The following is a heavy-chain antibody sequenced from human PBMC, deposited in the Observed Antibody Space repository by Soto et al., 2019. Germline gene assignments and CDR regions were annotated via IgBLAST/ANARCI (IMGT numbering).Heavy chain of an antibody. CDR2: INSDGSST. CDR1: GFTFSSYW. V-gene: IGHV3-74*01. J-gene: IGHJ6*02. CDR3: ARGVLESSHYYYGMGV. Sequence: PGGSLRLSCAASGFTFSSYWMHWVRQAPGKGLVWVSRINSDGSSTSYADSVKGRFTISRDNAKNTLYLQMNSLRAEDTAVYYCARGVLESSHYYYGMGVWGQGTTVTVSS. D-gene: IGHD3-3*02.